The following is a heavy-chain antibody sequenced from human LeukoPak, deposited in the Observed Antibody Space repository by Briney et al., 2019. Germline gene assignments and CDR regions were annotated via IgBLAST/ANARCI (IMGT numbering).Heavy chain of an antibody. V-gene: IGHV3-23*01. J-gene: IGHJ4*02. D-gene: IGHD2-2*01. CDR2: ISGSGGST. CDR1: GFTFSSYA. Sequence: GGSLRLSCAASGFTFSSYAMRWVHQAPGKGLEWVSAISGSGGSTYYADSVKGRFTISRDNSKNTLYLQMNSLRAEDTAVYYCAKWLGDIVVVPAAGIDYWGQGTLVTVSS. CDR3: AKWLGDIVVVPAAGIDY.